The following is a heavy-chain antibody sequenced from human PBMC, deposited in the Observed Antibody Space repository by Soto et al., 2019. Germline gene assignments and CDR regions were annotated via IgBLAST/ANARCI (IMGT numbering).Heavy chain of an antibody. D-gene: IGHD2-8*01. CDR2: MAVGRGYT. J-gene: IGHJ4*02. CDR3: AADATAWQQMVPSDY. Sequence: QMQLEQSGPEVKKPGTSVKVSCKASGFTFISPVFQWVRRAREKRRGGIGGMAVGRGYTNYAQSSQDRVTLTRDMSTATTYMELSRLTSEDTAIYYCAADATAWQQMVPSDYWGQGTLVTVSS. V-gene: IGHV1-58*01. CDR1: GFTFISPV.